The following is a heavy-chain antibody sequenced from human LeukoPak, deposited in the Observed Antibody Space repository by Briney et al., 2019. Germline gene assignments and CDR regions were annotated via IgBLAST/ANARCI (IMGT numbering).Heavy chain of an antibody. V-gene: IGHV3-23*01. J-gene: IGHJ4*02. CDR2: FSGGGDS. CDR3: GKEVERHFDLKY. CDR1: GFTSGVYA. Sequence: GGSLRLSCAASGFTSGVYAVSWVRQAPGKGLEWVSAFSGGGDSYYADSVKGRFTISRDNSKKILYLQMNSLRAEDTAVYYCGKEVERHFDLKYWGQGTLVTVSS.